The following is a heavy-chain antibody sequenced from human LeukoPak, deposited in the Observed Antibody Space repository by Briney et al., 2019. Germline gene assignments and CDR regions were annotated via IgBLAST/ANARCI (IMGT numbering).Heavy chain of an antibody. J-gene: IGHJ4*02. Sequence: GGSLRLSCAASGFTFSSYSMNWVRQAPGKGLEWVSSISSSSSYIYYADSVKGRFTISRDNAKNSLYLQMNSLRAEDTAVYYCATLCGGDCYSIFDYWGQGTLVTVSS. CDR1: GFTFSSYS. D-gene: IGHD2-21*02. CDR3: ATLCGGDCYSIFDY. V-gene: IGHV3-21*01. CDR2: ISSSSSYI.